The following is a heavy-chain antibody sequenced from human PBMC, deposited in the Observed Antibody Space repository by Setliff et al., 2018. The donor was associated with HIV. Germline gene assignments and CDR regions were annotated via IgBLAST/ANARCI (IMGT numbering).Heavy chain of an antibody. D-gene: IGHD2-21*01. J-gene: IGHJ4*02. CDR2: IIPMVGFA. CDR1: GDIFSYQT. V-gene: IGHV1-69*02. CDR3: ARQAGHVGDHFDY. Sequence: SVKVSCKASGDIFSYQTYSWVRQAPGQGLEWMGSIIPMVGFANYEGKFQGRVTIIADASTNTAYLDLTSLRSEDTALYFCARQAGHVGDHFDYWGQGTLVTSPQ.